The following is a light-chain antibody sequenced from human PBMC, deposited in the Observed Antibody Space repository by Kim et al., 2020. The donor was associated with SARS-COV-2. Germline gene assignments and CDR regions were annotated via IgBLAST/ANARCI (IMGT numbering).Light chain of an antibody. Sequence: SSELTQDPAVSVALGQTVRITCQGDSLRSSYASWYQQKPGQAPILVVFAKNNRPSGIPDRFSGSSSGSTASLTIAGAQAEDEADYYCHSRDSIGNDVIFGGVTQLTVL. J-gene: IGLJ2*01. V-gene: IGLV3-19*01. CDR2: AKN. CDR1: SLRSSY. CDR3: HSRDSIGNDVI.